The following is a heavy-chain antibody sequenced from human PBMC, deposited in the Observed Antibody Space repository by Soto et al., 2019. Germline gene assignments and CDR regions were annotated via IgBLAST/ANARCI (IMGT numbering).Heavy chain of an antibody. J-gene: IGHJ3*02. D-gene: IGHD2-2*01. V-gene: IGHV4-34*01. CDR2: INHSGST. CDR1: GGSFSGYY. Sequence: KPSETLSLTCAVYGGSFSGYYWSWIRQPPGKGLEWIGEINHSGSTNYNPSLKSRVTMSVDTSKNQFSLKLSSVTAADTAVYYCARGLVVVPAATNFPIAARCAFDIWGQGTMVTVSS. CDR3: ARGLVVVPAATNFPIAARCAFDI.